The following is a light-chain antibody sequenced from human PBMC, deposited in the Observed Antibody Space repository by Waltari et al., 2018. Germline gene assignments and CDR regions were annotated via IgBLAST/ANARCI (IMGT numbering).Light chain of an antibody. J-gene: IGKJ3*01. CDR2: AAS. V-gene: IGKV1-12*01. Sequence: QLTQSPLSVSASIGDRVAISCRASQDMASWLACYQQHPGKAPRLLVYAASNLQSGVPSRFSGSGSGTNFTLTINSLQPEDFATYYCQLAQRFPFFGPGTKVDVK. CDR3: QLAQRFPF. CDR1: QDMASW.